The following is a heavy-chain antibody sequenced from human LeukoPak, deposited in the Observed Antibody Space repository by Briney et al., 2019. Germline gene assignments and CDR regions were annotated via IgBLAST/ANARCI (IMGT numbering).Heavy chain of an antibody. CDR1: GFTFSSYG. J-gene: IGHJ4*02. D-gene: IGHD1-26*01. CDR3: AREVEHSGSAFDY. Sequence: GGSLRLSCAASGFTFSSYGMHWVRQAPGKGLEWVANIKKDGNEKYYVDSVKGRFTISRDNAKNSLYLQMNSLRAEDTAVYYCAREVEHSGSAFDYWGQGTLVTVSS. V-gene: IGHV3-7*01. CDR2: IKKDGNEK.